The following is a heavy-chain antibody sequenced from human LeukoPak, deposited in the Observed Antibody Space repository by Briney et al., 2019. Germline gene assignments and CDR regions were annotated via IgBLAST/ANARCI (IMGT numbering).Heavy chain of an antibody. J-gene: IGHJ4*02. CDR1: GYTFTGYY. D-gene: IGHD3-3*01. CDR2: INPNSGGT. V-gene: IGHV1-2*02. Sequence: ASVKVSCKASGYTFTGYYMHWVRQAPGQGLEWMGWINPNSGGTNYAQKFQGRVTMTRDTSISTAYMELSRLRSDDTAVYYCARSPELWDFWSGYYEYYFDYWGQGTLVTVPS. CDR3: ARSPELWDFWSGYYEYYFDY.